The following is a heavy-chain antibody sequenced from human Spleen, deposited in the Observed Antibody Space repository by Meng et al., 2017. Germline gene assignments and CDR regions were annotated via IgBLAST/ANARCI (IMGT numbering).Heavy chain of an antibody. D-gene: IGHD3-22*01. CDR1: GFPLSTTGVG. CDR3: AHSGRDYYDSSGYYYYGMDV. V-gene: IGHV2-5*02. Sequence: SGPTLVKPTQTLTLTCTFSGFPLSTTGVGVGWIRQPPGKALEWLAVIYWDDDKRYSPSRKSRLTITKDTSKNQVVITMTNMDPVDTATYYCAHSGRDYYDSSGYYYYGMDVWGQGTTVTVSS. CDR2: IYWDDDK. J-gene: IGHJ6*02.